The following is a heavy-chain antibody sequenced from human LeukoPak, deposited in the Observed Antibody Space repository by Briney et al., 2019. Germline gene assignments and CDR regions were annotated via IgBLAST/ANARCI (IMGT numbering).Heavy chain of an antibody. CDR3: ARDHAAGWELPLNWFDP. CDR1: GYTFTSYG. D-gene: IGHD4-23*01. J-gene: IGHJ5*02. V-gene: IGHV1-18*01. Sequence: GASVKVSCKASGYTFTSYGISWLRQAPGQGLEWMGWISAYNGNTNYAQKLQVRVTMTTDTSTSTAYMELRSLRSDDTAVYYCARDHAAGWELPLNWFDPWGQGTLVTVSS. CDR2: ISAYNGNT.